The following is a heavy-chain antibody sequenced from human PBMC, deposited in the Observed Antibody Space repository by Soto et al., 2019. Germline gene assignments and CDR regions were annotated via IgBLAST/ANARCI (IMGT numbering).Heavy chain of an antibody. CDR1: GGTFSSYA. CDR2: IIPIFGTA. J-gene: IGHJ4*02. CDR3: ARTYYGSGKGDY. V-gene: IGHV1-69*01. Sequence: VQMMQSGAEVKKPGSSVKVSCKASGGTFSSYAISWVLQAPGQGLEWMGGIIPIFGTANYAQKFQGRVTITADESTSTAYMELSSLRSADTAVYYCARTYYGSGKGDYWGQGTLVTVSS. D-gene: IGHD3-10*01.